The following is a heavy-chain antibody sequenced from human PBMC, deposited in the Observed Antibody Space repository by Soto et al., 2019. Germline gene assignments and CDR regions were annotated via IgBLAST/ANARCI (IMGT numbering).Heavy chain of an antibody. CDR3: AKDPTYYYDSSGYYTPYYFDY. CDR1: GFTFSSYA. D-gene: IGHD3-22*01. Sequence: EVQLLESGGGLVQPGGSLRLSCAASGFTFSSYAMSWVRQAPGKGLEWVSAISGSGGSTYYADSVKGRFTISRDNSKNTLHLQMNRLRAEETAVYYCAKDPTYYYDSSGYYTPYYFDYWGQGTLVSVSS. J-gene: IGHJ4*02. V-gene: IGHV3-23*01. CDR2: ISGSGGST.